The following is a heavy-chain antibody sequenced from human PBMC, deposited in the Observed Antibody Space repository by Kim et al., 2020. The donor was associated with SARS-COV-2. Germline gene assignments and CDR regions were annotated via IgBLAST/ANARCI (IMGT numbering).Heavy chain of an antibody. CDR1: GGSFSGYY. Sequence: SETLSLTCAVHGGSFSGYYWSWIRQPPGKGLEWIGEINHSGSTNYNPSLKSRVMISLNTSKNQLSLNLSSVTAADTAVYYCAGGQGTTLRGPFDIWGQGTLVTVSS. J-gene: IGHJ3*02. D-gene: IGHD4-17*01. CDR3: AGGQGTTLRGPFDI. V-gene: IGHV4-34*01. CDR2: INHSGST.